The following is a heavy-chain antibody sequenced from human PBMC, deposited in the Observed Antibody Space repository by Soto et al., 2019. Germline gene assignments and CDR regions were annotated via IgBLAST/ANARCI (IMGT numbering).Heavy chain of an antibody. CDR2: IIPILGIA. D-gene: IGHD5-18*01. Sequence: GASVKVSCKASGGTFSSYTISWVRQAPGQGLEWMGRIIPILGIANYAQKFQGRVTITADKSTSTAYMELSSLRSEDTAVYYCALGNTAMVRVLSYYGMDVWGQGTTVTVSS. CDR1: GGTFSSYT. J-gene: IGHJ6*02. CDR3: ALGNTAMVRVLSYYGMDV. V-gene: IGHV1-69*02.